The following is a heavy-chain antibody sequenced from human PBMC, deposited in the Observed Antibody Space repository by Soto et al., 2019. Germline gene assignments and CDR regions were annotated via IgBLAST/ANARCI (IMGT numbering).Heavy chain of an antibody. D-gene: IGHD6-13*01. J-gene: IGHJ4*02. CDR3: ARVGTKAAGTDY. CDR1: GFTLSSYE. V-gene: IGHV3-48*03. CDR2: ISSSGSTI. Sequence: PGGSLRLSCAASGFTLSSYEMNWVRQAPGKGLEWVSYISSSGSTIYYADSVKGRFTISRDNAKNSLYLQMNSLRAEDTAVYYCARVGTKAAGTDYWGQGTLVTVSS.